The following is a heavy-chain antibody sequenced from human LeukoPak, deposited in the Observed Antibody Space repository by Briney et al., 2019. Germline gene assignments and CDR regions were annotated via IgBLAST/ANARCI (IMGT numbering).Heavy chain of an antibody. CDR2: IYTSGST. J-gene: IGHJ4*02. V-gene: IGHV4-4*07. CDR3: VGVVPAANAGSYVDY. Sequence: SETLSLTCTVSGGSISSYHWSWIRQPAGKGLEWIGRIYTSGSTNYNPSLKSRVTMSVDTSKNQFSLKLSSVTAADTAVYYCVGVVPAANAGSYVDYWGQGTLVTVSS. D-gene: IGHD2-2*01. CDR1: GGSISSYH.